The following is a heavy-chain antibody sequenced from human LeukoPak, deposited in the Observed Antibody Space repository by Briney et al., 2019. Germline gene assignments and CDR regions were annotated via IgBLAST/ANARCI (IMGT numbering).Heavy chain of an antibody. Sequence: ASVKVSCKVSGYTLTELSMHWVRQAPGKGLEWMGGFDPEDGETIYAQKFQGRVTMTEDTSTDTAYMELSSLRSEDTAVYYCARSQDHYDILTGYYMTEYFQHWGQGTLVTVSS. CDR2: FDPEDGET. CDR1: GYTLTELS. CDR3: ARSQDHYDILTGYYMTEYFQH. V-gene: IGHV1-24*01. J-gene: IGHJ1*01. D-gene: IGHD3-9*01.